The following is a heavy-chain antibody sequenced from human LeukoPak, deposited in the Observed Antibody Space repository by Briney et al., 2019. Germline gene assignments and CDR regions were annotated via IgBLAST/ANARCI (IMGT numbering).Heavy chain of an antibody. CDR1: GFTIGDYA. V-gene: IGHV3-49*04. CDR2: IRSKAYGGTT. J-gene: IGHJ6*03. D-gene: IGHD2-2*01. Sequence: GGSPRLSGTASGFTIGDYAMSWVRQARGKGLEWVSFIRSKAYGGTTEYAASVKGRFTISRDDSKSIAYLQMNSLKTEDTAVYYCTRDSCSSCFRYYYYYMDVWGKGTTVTVSS. CDR3: TRDSCSSCFRYYYYYMDV.